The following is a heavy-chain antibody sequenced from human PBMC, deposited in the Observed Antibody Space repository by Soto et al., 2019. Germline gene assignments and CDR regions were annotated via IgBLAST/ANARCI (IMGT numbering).Heavy chain of an antibody. D-gene: IGHD4-17*01. J-gene: IGHJ4*02. CDR2: ISGYNGNT. V-gene: IGHV1-18*01. Sequence: QVQLVQSGAEVKKPGASVKVSCKASGYTFTSSGISWVRQAPGQGLEWMGWISGYNGNTNYAQKFQGRVTMTSDTSTSTAYMELRSLRSNDTAVYFCARAASSAVSLFDSWGQGTLVTVFS. CDR1: GYTFTSSG. CDR3: ARAASSAVSLFDS.